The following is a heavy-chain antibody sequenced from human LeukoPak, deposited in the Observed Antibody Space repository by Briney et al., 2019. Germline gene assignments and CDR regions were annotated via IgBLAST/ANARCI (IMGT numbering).Heavy chain of an antibody. V-gene: IGHV3-21*01. CDR2: ISSSSSYI. Sequence: PGGSLRLSCAASGFTFSSYSMNWVRQAPGKGLEWVSSISSSSSYIYYADSVKGRFTISRDNAKNSLYRQMNSLRAEDTAVYYCARDPGGLHLSHFDYWGQGTLVTVSS. CDR3: ARDPGGLHLSHFDY. J-gene: IGHJ4*02. CDR1: GFTFSSYS. D-gene: IGHD5-24*01.